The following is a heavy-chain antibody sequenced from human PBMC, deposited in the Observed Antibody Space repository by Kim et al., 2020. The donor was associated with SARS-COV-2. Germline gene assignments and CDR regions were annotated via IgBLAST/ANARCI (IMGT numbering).Heavy chain of an antibody. D-gene: IGHD1-26*01. CDR3: AREWELAFDI. V-gene: IGHV3-48*03. Sequence: GGSLRLSCAASGFTFSSYEMNWVRQAPGKGLEWVSYISSSGSTIYYADSVKGRFTISRDNAKNSLYLQMNSLRAEDTAVYYCAREWELAFDIWGQGTMVTVSS. J-gene: IGHJ3*02. CDR1: GFTFSSYE. CDR2: ISSSGSTI.